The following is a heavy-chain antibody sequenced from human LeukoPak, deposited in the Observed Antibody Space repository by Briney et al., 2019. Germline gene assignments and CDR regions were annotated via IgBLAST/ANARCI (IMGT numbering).Heavy chain of an antibody. CDR1: GGSVSSGGYS. CDR3: AREDYYDSSGYYYAHWFDP. D-gene: IGHD3-22*01. CDR2: IYYSGST. V-gene: IGHV4-31*03. Sequence: PSQTLSLTCTVSGGSVSSGGYSWRWIRQHPGKGLEWIGYIYYSGSTYYNPSLKSRVTISVDTSKNQFSLKLSSVTAADTAVYYCAREDYYDSSGYYYAHWFDPWGQGTLVTVSS. J-gene: IGHJ5*02.